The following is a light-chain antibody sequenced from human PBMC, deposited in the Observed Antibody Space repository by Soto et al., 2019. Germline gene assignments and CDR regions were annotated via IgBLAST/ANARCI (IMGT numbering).Light chain of an antibody. J-gene: IGLJ1*01. V-gene: IGLV2-14*01. CDR3: CSYTSANTFV. CDR2: EVS. Sequence: QSALTQPASVSGSPGQSITISCTGTSSDVGGYNYVSWYQHHPGKAPKFMIYEVSNRPSGVSNRFSGSKSGNTASLTISGLQAEDEADYHCCSYTSANTFVFGTGTKLTVL. CDR1: SSDVGGYNY.